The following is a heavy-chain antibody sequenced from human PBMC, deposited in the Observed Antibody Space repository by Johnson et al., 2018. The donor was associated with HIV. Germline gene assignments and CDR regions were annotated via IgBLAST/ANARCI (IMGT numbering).Heavy chain of an antibody. CDR1: GFTFDDYA. D-gene: IGHD2-2*01. J-gene: IGHJ3*02. Sequence: DVQVVESGGGLVQPGRSLRLSCAASGFTFDDYAMHWVRQAPGKGLEWVSGISWNSGSIGYADSVKGRFTISRANAKNSLYLQMNSLRVDDTALYYCARASHYADAFDIWGQGTMVTVSS. CDR3: ARASHYADAFDI. V-gene: IGHV3-9*01. CDR2: ISWNSGSI.